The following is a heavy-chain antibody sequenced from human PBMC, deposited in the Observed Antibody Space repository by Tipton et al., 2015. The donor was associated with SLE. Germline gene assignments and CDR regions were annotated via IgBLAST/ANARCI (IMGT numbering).Heavy chain of an antibody. V-gene: IGHV3-48*03. D-gene: IGHD2-2*01. CDR3: ARDHGFTSSFYEDL. J-gene: IGHJ5*02. CDR2: INYYGTDI. Sequence: SLRLSCVVSGFTFTDYEMNWVRQTPGRGLEWVAYINYYGTDISYTDSVKGRFTISRDNAKNSLYLQMNSLRVDDSGVYYCARDHGFTSSFYEDLWGQGTRVTVSS. CDR1: GFTFTDYE.